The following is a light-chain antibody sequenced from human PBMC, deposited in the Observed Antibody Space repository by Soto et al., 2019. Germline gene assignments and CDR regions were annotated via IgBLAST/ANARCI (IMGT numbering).Light chain of an antibody. CDR2: GAS. V-gene: IGKV3-20*01. CDR3: QQYGGSPRT. J-gene: IGKJ1*01. CDR1: QSIGGNF. Sequence: EIVLTQSPGTLSLSPGEGATLSCRASQSIGGNFLAWYQQRRGQAPRLLIHGASNRATCIPDRFSGSGSGTDFTLTITRLEPEDFAVYYCQQYGGSPRTFGQGTKVEVK.